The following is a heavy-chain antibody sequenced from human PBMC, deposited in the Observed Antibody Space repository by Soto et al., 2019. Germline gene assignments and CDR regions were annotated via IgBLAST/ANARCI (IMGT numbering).Heavy chain of an antibody. V-gene: IGHV4-4*02. J-gene: IGHJ5*02. D-gene: IGHD5-12*01. Sequence: PSETLSLTCAVSGGSITSANWWTWVRQPPGGGLEWIGEISHSGITNYKASLKSRVTMSVDKTKNDVSLKLTSVTAADTAVYYCARVLRGSFDPSGHGTPVTVSS. CDR2: ISHSGIT. CDR3: ARVLRGSFDP. CDR1: GGSITSANW.